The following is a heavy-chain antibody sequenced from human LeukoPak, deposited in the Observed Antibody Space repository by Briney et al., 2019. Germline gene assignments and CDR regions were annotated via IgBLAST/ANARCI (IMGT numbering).Heavy chain of an antibody. Sequence: GGSLRLSCAASGFTFSSYGMHWVREAPGKGLEWVAVISYDGSSKYYADSVKGRFTISRDNSKNTLYLQMNSLRAEDTAVYYCAKEGLRNWFDPWGQGTLVTVSS. CDR1: GFTFSSYG. CDR3: AKEGLRNWFDP. CDR2: ISYDGSSK. D-gene: IGHD4/OR15-4a*01. J-gene: IGHJ5*02. V-gene: IGHV3-30*18.